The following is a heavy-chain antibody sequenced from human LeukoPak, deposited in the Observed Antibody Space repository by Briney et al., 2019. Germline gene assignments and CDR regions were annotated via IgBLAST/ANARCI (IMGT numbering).Heavy chain of an antibody. D-gene: IGHD5-24*01. CDR1: GFTFSSYA. V-gene: IGHV3-23*01. J-gene: IGHJ4*02. CDR2: ISGSGGST. Sequence: GGSLRLSCAASGFTFSSYAMSWVRQAPGKGLEGVSAISGSGGSTYYADSVKGRFTISRDNSKNTLYPQMNRLRAEDTAVYYCAKAPRDGYNLVFDYWGQGTLVTVSS. CDR3: AKAPRDGYNLVFDY.